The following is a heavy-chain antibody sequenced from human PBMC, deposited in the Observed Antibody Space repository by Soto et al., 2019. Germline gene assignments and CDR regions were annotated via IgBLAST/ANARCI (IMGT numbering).Heavy chain of an antibody. Sequence: QVQLVQSGAEVKKPGSSVKVSCKASGGTFSSYAISWVRQAPGQGLEWMGGIIPIFGTANYAQKFQGRVRITADESTSTAYMELSSLRSEDTAVYYCASFRSGVTATPGPEYFQHWGQGTLVTVSS. D-gene: IGHD2-21*02. CDR3: ASFRSGVTATPGPEYFQH. CDR1: GGTFSSYA. CDR2: IIPIFGTA. V-gene: IGHV1-69*01. J-gene: IGHJ1*01.